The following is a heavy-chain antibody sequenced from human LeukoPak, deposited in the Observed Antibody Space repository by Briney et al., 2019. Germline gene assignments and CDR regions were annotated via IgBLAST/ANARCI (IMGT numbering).Heavy chain of an antibody. Sequence: PSETLSLTCTVSGGSISSSSYYWGWIRQPPGKGLEWIGSIYYSGSTYYNPSLKSRVTISVDTSKNQFSLKLSSVTAADTAVYYCARIAVAPQRQDYWGQGTLVTVSS. J-gene: IGHJ4*02. CDR3: ARIAVAPQRQDY. CDR2: IYYSGST. D-gene: IGHD6-19*01. V-gene: IGHV4-39*07. CDR1: GGSISSSSYY.